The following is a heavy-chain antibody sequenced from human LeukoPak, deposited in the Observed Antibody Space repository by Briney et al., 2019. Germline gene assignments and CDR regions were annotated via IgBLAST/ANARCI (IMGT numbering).Heavy chain of an antibody. CDR1: GFTFSSYA. J-gene: IGHJ4*02. Sequence: GGSLRLSCAASGFTFSSYAMTWVRQAPGNGLEWVPAIRGSGGSTYYADSVRGRFTISRDNSKNTLYLQMNSLRAEDTAVYYCAKVDPDDYGDYAPHIDYWGQGTLVTVSS. CDR3: AKVDPDDYGDYAPHIDY. D-gene: IGHD4-17*01. V-gene: IGHV3-23*01. CDR2: IRGSGGST.